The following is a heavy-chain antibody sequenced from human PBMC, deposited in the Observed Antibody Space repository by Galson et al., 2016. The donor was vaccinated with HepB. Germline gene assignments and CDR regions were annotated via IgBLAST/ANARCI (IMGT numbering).Heavy chain of an antibody. CDR3: AANNRNSGYDQYSYYYYGMDV. V-gene: IGHV3-33*01. D-gene: IGHD5-12*01. Sequence: SLRLSCAASGFTFKNYGMHWVRQAPGKGLEWVALIWYDGSNKDYADSVKGRFTISRDNSKNTLYLQMSSLRAEDTAVYYCAANNRNSGYDQYSYYYYGMDVWGQGTPVTVSS. CDR2: IWYDGSNK. J-gene: IGHJ6*02. CDR1: GFTFKNYG.